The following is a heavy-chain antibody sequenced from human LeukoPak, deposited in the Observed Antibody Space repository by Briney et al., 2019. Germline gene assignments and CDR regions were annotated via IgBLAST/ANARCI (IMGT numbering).Heavy chain of an antibody. CDR3: ARRQAAAGTTYYYYYGMDV. D-gene: IGHD6-13*01. Sequence: SETLSLTCAVYGGSFSGYYWSGIRQPPGKGLEWIGEINHSGSTNYNPSLKSRVTISVDTSKNQFSLKLSSVTAADTAVYYCARRQAAAGTTYYYYYGMDVWGQGTTVTVSS. V-gene: IGHV4-34*01. J-gene: IGHJ6*02. CDR1: GGSFSGYY. CDR2: INHSGST.